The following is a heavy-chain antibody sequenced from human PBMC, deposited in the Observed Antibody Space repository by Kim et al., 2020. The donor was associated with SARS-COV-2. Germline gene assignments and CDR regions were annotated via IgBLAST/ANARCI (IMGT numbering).Heavy chain of an antibody. CDR3: ARDRKSYQLLYRSRWGNWFDP. CDR1: GYTFTGYY. J-gene: IGHJ5*02. D-gene: IGHD2-2*02. Sequence: ASVKVSCKASGYTFTGYYMHWVRQAPGQGLEWMGWINPNSGGTNYAQKFQGRVTMTRDTSISTAYMELSRLRSDDTAVYYCARDRKSYQLLYRSRWGNWFDPWGQGTLVTVSS. V-gene: IGHV1-2*02. CDR2: INPNSGGT.